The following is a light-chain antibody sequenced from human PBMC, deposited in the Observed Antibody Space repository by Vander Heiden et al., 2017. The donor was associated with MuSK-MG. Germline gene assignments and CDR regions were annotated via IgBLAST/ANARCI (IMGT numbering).Light chain of an antibody. J-gene: IGKJ3*01. Sequence: DIQMTQSPSTLPASVGDRVTITCRASQSVSSWLAWFQQKPGKAPNLLIYKVSNLASGVPSRFSGSGSGTEFTLTISSLQSDDFATYYCQQYNIYPFTFGPGTKVDIK. CDR2: KVS. CDR3: QQYNIYPFT. CDR1: QSVSSW. V-gene: IGKV1-5*03.